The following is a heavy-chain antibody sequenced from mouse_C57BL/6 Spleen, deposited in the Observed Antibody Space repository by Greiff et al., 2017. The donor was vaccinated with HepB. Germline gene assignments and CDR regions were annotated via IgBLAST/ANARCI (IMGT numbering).Heavy chain of an antibody. Sequence: QVHVKQSGPELVKPGASVKISCKASGYAFSSSWMNWVKQRPGKGLEWIGRIYPGDGDTNYNGKFKGQATLTADKSSSTAYMQLSSLTSEDSAVYFCARGYGYYNAMDYWGQGTSVTVSS. J-gene: IGHJ4*01. V-gene: IGHV1-82*01. CDR2: IYPGDGDT. CDR1: GYAFSSSW. CDR3: ARGYGYYNAMDY. D-gene: IGHD2-2*01.